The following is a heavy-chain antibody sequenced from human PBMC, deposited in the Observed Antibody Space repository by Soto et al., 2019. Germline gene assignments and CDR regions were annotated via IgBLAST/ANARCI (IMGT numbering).Heavy chain of an antibody. CDR2: ISAYNGNT. Sequence: VASVKVSCKASGYTFTSYGISWVRQAPGQGLEWMGWISAYNGNTNYAQKLQGRVTMTTDTSTSTAYMELRSLRSDDTAVYYCARDGLIRYFASYGMDVWGQGTTVTVSS. V-gene: IGHV1-18*01. J-gene: IGHJ6*02. CDR1: GYTFTSYG. D-gene: IGHD3-9*01. CDR3: ARDGLIRYFASYGMDV.